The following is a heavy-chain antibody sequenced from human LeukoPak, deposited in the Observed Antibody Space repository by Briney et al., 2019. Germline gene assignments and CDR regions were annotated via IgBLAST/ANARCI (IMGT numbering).Heavy chain of an antibody. Sequence: SETLSLTCAVYGGSFSGYYWSWIRQPPGKGLEWIGEINHSGSTNYNPSLKSRVTISVDTSKNQFSLKLISVTAADTAVYYCARGLRLWFRELSPYYFDYWGQGTLVTVSS. D-gene: IGHD3-10*01. V-gene: IGHV4-34*01. CDR3: ARGLRLWFRELSPYYFDY. CDR1: GGSFSGYY. CDR2: INHSGST. J-gene: IGHJ4*02.